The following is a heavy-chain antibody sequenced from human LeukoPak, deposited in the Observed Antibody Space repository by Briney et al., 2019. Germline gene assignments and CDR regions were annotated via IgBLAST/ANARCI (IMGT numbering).Heavy chain of an antibody. CDR3: TRTYSSSSIDY. D-gene: IGHD6-6*01. Sequence: SETLSLTCSVSGGSISSFYWSWIRQPPGKGLEWLGYIFYAGSTNYNPSLKSRVTMSIDTSKNQFSLKLSSVTAADTAVYYCTRTYSSSSIDYWGQGALVTVSS. J-gene: IGHJ4*02. CDR2: IFYAGST. CDR1: GGSISSFY. V-gene: IGHV4-59*01.